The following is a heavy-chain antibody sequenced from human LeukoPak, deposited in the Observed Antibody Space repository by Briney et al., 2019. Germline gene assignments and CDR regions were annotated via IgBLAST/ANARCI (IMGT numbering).Heavy chain of an antibody. CDR2: ISAYNGNT. CDR1: GYTFTSYG. V-gene: IGHV1-18*01. CDR3: ATDLPGGYYDYVWGSYRQFDY. D-gene: IGHD3-16*02. Sequence: ASVKVSCKASGYTFTSYGISWVRQAPGQGLEWMGWISAYNGNTNYAQKFQGRVTMTEDTSTDTAYMELSSLRSEDTAVYYCATDLPGGYYDYVWGSYRQFDYWGQGTLVTVSS. J-gene: IGHJ4*02.